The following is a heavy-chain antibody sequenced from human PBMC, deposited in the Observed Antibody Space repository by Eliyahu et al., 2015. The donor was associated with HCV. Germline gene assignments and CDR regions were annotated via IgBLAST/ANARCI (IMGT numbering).Heavy chain of an antibody. J-gene: IGHJ5*02. CDR2: ISPYNGNT. V-gene: IGHV1-18*01. Sequence: QVQLVQSGAEVKKPGASVKVSCKASGYTFTSYGISWVRQAPGQGLEWMGWISPYNGNTNYAQKVQGRLTMTTDTSTNIAYMELRSLRSDDTAVYYCAREGGYCSDGNCLFDWFDAWGQGTLVTVSS. D-gene: IGHD2-15*01. CDR3: AREGGYCSDGNCLFDWFDA. CDR1: GYTFTSYG.